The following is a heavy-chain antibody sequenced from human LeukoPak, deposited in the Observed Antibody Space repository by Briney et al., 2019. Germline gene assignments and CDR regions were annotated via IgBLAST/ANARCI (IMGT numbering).Heavy chain of an antibody. Sequence: LRLSCAASGFTFDDYAMHWVRQAPGKGLEWVSGISWNSGSIGYADSVKGRFTISRDNAKNSLYLQMNSLRAEDTALYYCAKAHHDGFLEWLPPYYFDYWGQGTLVTVSS. V-gene: IGHV3-9*01. D-gene: IGHD3-3*01. CDR3: AKAHHDGFLEWLPPYYFDY. CDR2: ISWNSGSI. J-gene: IGHJ4*02. CDR1: GFTFDDYA.